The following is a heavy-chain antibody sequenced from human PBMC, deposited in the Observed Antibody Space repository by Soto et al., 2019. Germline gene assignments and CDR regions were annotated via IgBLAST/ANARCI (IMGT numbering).Heavy chain of an antibody. CDR3: ARGAEPVETYYYYGMDV. Sequence: QVQLVQSGAEVKKPGASVKVSCKASGYTFTSYDINWVRQATGQGLEWMGWMNPNSGNTGYAQKFQGRVTMTRNTSISTAYMELSSLRSEDTAVYYCARGAEPVETYYYYGMDVWGQGTTVTVSS. CDR1: GYTFTSYD. D-gene: IGHD5-18*01. CDR2: MNPNSGNT. J-gene: IGHJ6*02. V-gene: IGHV1-8*01.